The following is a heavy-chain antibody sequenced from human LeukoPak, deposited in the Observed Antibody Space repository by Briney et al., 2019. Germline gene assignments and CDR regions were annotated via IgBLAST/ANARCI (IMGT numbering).Heavy chain of an antibody. J-gene: IGHJ3*02. CDR3: AKDGGDNWNDESAFDI. D-gene: IGHD1-20*01. CDR2: ISWNSGSI. V-gene: IGHV3-9*01. CDR1: GFTFDDYA. Sequence: PGGSLRLSCAASGFTFDDYAMHWVRQAPGRGLEWVSGISWNSGSIGYADSVKGRFTISRDNAKNSLYLQMNSLRAEDTALYYCAKDGGDNWNDESAFDIWGQGTMVTVSS.